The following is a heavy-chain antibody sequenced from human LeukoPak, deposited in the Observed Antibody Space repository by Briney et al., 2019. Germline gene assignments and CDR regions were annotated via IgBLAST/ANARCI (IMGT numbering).Heavy chain of an antibody. CDR1: GGSISSSSYY. Sequence: PSETLSLTCTVSGGSISSSSYYWGWIRQPPGKGLEWIGSIYYSGSTYYNPSLKSRVTISVDTSKNQFSLKLSSVTAADTAVYYCARGGYCSGGSCYPGSNWFDPWGQGTLVTVSS. J-gene: IGHJ5*02. CDR3: ARGGYCSGGSCYPGSNWFDP. V-gene: IGHV4-39*07. CDR2: IYYSGST. D-gene: IGHD2-15*01.